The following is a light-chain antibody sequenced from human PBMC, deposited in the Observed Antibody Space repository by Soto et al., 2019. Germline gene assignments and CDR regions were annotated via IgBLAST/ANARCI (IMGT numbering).Light chain of an antibody. CDR1: QSVGSNY. Sequence: ENVLTQSPGTLSLSPGERATLSCRASQSVGSNYLAWYQKKPGQAPRLLIYDATTKATGIPDRFSGSGSGTDFALTISRLEPEDFAVYYCQNYGTSPRTFGQGTKVEIK. CDR2: DAT. CDR3: QNYGTSPRT. V-gene: IGKV3-20*01. J-gene: IGKJ1*01.